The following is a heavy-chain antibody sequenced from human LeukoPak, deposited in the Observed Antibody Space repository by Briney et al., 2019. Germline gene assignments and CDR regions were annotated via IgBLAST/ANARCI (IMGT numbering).Heavy chain of an antibody. CDR1: GFTFSDYW. V-gene: IGHV3-7*01. J-gene: IGHJ6*02. CDR2: INQDGSEK. CDR3: ARRLYYYYGMDV. Sequence: GGPLRLSCAASGFTFSDYWMSWVRQAPGKGLEWVANINQDGSEKYYVDSVTGRFTISRDNSKNSLYVQMNSLRAEDTAVYYCARRLYYYYGMDVWGQGTTVAVSS. D-gene: IGHD3-16*01.